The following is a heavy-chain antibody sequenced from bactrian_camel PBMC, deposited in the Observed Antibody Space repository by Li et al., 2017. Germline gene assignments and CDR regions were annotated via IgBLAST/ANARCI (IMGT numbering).Heavy chain of an antibody. D-gene: IGHD4*01. CDR3: AADFTETAWEDEIVRVVTASPVDCMSTKFSY. J-gene: IGHJ6*01. Sequence: HVQLVESGGASVQAGGSLNLSCVASGGPFRFNCMGWFRQVPGEEREGVAAIDTDGRTDYADSVKGRFTISQDDAKNTLYLQMNSLKPGDTAVYYCAADFTETAWEDEIVRVVTASPVDCMSTKFSYWGQGTQVTVS. V-gene: IGHV3S53*01. CDR2: IDTDGRT. CDR1: GGPFRFNC.